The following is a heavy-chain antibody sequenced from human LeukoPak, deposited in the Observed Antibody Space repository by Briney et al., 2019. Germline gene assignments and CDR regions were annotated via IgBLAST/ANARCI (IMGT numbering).Heavy chain of an antibody. V-gene: IGHV4-34*01. CDR1: GESFSGHY. Sequence: SETLSLTCAVYGESFSGHYWSWIRHPPGKGLEWIGEINHSGSTNYNPSLKSRVSISVDTSKNQFSLKLSSVTAADTAVYYCARPPTLDIWGQGTMVTVSS. D-gene: IGHD1-1*01. CDR3: ARPPTLDI. CDR2: INHSGST. J-gene: IGHJ3*02.